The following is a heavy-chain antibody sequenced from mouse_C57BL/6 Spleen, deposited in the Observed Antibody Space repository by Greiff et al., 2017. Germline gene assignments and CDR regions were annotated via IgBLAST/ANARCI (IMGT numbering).Heavy chain of an antibody. CDR1: GYAFSSSW. D-gene: IGHD1-1*01. V-gene: IGHV1-82*01. Sequence: QVQLQQSGPELVKPGASVKISCKASGYAFSSSWMNWVKQRPGKGLEWIGRIYPGDGDTNYNGKFKGKATLTADKSSSTAYMQLSSLTSEDSAVYCCAYGSSPHYYAMDYWGQGTSVTVSS. J-gene: IGHJ4*01. CDR2: IYPGDGDT. CDR3: AYGSSPHYYAMDY.